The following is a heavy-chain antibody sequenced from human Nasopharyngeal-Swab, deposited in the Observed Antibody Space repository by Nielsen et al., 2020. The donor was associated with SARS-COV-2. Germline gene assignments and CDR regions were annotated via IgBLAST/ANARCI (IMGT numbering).Heavy chain of an antibody. Sequence: ETLSLTCAASGFTVSSNYMSWVRQAPGKGLEWVSVIYSGGSTYYADSVKGRFTISRDNSKNTLYLQMNSLRAEDTAVYYCARDLAAAGTNYYYYGMDVWGQGTTVTVSS. V-gene: IGHV3-53*01. CDR3: ARDLAAAGTNYYYYGMDV. CDR2: IYSGGST. D-gene: IGHD6-13*01. J-gene: IGHJ6*02. CDR1: GFTVSSNY.